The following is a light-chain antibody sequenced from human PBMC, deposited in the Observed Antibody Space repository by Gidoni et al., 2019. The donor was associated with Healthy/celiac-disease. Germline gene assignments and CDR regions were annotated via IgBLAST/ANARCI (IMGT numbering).Light chain of an antibody. J-gene: IGLJ2*01. CDR1: KLGGKY. CDR2: PAS. CDR3: QAGDSSIAVV. V-gene: IGLV3-1*01. Sequence: SYQLTQPPSVSVSPGQTASIPCAGDKLGGKYACWYQQNPGQSPVLVIYPASKRPSGIPGRFSGSNSGNTATLTISGTQAMDEADYYCQAGDSSIAVVFGGGTKLTVL.